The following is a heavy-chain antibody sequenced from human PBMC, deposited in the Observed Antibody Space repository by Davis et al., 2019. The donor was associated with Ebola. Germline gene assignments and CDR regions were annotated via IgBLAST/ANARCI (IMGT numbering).Heavy chain of an antibody. Sequence: MPSETLYLTCTVSGGSISSYYWSWIRQPPGKGLEWIWYIYYSGSTNYNPSLKSRVTISVDTSKNQFSLKLSSVTAADTAVYYCARAVKQWLVRVFDYWGQGTLVTVSS. D-gene: IGHD6-19*01. CDR3: ARAVKQWLVRVFDY. J-gene: IGHJ4*02. CDR1: GGSISSYY. V-gene: IGHV4-59*08. CDR2: IYYSGST.